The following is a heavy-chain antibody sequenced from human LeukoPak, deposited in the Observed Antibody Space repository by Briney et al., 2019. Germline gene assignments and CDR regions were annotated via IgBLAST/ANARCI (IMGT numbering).Heavy chain of an antibody. J-gene: IGHJ3*02. CDR3: ARDTLGYCSGGSCLGAFDI. CDR1: GGTFSSYA. CDR2: IIPIFGTA. D-gene: IGHD2-15*01. V-gene: IGHV1-69*13. Sequence: SVKVSCKAPGGTFSSYAISWVRQAPGRGLEWMGGIIPIFGTANYAQKFQGRVTITADESTSTAYMELSSLRSEDTAVYYCARDTLGYCSGGSCLGAFDIWGQGTMVTVSS.